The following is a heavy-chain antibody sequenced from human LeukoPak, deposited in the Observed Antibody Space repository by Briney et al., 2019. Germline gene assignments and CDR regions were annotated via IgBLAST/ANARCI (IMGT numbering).Heavy chain of an antibody. V-gene: IGHV3-30-3*01. CDR2: ISYDGSNK. J-gene: IGHJ4*02. D-gene: IGHD4-17*01. CDR3: ARADGADSRFPDY. Sequence: GGSPRLSCAASGFTFSSYAMHWVRQAPGKGLEWVAVISYDGSNKYYADSVKGRFTISRDNSKNTLYLQMNSLRAEDTAVYYCARADGADSRFPDYWGQGTLVTVSS. CDR1: GFTFSSYA.